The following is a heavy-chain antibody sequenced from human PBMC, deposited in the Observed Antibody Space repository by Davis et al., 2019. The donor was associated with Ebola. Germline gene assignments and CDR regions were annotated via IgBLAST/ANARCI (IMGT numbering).Heavy chain of an antibody. CDR2: IKEDGSET. CDR3: ARDNAPLRFLHLDVRDI. Sequence: PGGSLRLSCAASGFAFDQYWMKWVRQAPGKGLEWVACIKEDGSETYYVDSLEGRFTISRDNGKNSLYLQMNSLRAEDTAVYYCARDNAPLRFLHLDVRDIWGQGTMVTVSS. CDR1: GFAFDQYW. D-gene: IGHD3-3*01. J-gene: IGHJ3*02. V-gene: IGHV3-7*01.